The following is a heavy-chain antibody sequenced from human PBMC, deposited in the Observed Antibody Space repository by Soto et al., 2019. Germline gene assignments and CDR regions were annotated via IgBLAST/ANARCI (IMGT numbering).Heavy chain of an antibody. CDR3: AIGEWLSTSYFNF. CDR2: TYYNGDT. D-gene: IGHD3-3*01. Sequence: SETLSLTCTVSDDSFRGADYYWSWIRQPLGKGPEWIGYTYYNGDTKYNPALKSRVTMSVDTSKNQFSLRLSSVTAADTAVYFCAIGEWLSTSYFNFWGKGTLVTVSS. CDR1: DDSFRGADYY. J-gene: IGHJ4*02. V-gene: IGHV4-61*08.